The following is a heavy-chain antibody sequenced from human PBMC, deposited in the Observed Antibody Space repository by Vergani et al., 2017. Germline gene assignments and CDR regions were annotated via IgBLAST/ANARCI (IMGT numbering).Heavy chain of an antibody. CDR3: ARGGVDS. J-gene: IGHJ3*01. CDR1: GFTFGDYA. Sequence: EVQLVESGGGLVQPGRSLRLSCTASGFTFGDYAMHWVRQAPGKGLVCVSRINSDGSVTSYADSVKGRFTISRDNAKNALFLQMNSLRADDTAVYYCARGGVDSWGQGTMVTVSS. V-gene: IGHV3-74*02. D-gene: IGHD2-15*01. CDR2: INSDGSVT.